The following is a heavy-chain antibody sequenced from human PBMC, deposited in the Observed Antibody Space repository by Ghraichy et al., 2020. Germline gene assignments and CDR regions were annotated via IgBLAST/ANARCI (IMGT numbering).Heavy chain of an antibody. J-gene: IGHJ4*02. V-gene: IGHV3-53*01. Sequence: GGSLRLSCAASGFTVSSNYMSWVRQAPGKGPEWVSTLYSDSRTYYADSVKGRFTISRDSSKNTLYFQMNSLRAEDTAVYYCARDRSDIRLSFRGIHFDYWGQGTLVTVSS. CDR3: ARDRSDIRLSFRGIHFDY. D-gene: IGHD2-15*01. CDR1: GFTVSSNY. CDR2: LYSDSRT.